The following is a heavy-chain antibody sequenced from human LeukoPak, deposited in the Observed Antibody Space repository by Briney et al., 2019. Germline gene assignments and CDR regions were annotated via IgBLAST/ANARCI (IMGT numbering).Heavy chain of an antibody. J-gene: IGHJ4*02. CDR3: ANEFPHQFPDY. V-gene: IGHV3-30*18. CDR1: GFTFSSYG. CDR2: ISYDGNNK. Sequence: PGGSLRLSCAASGFTFSSYGMHWVRQAPGKGPEWVAVISYDGNNKYYADSVKGRFTISRDNSKNTLYLQMNSLRVEDTAVYYCANEFPHQFPDYWGQGTLVTVSS.